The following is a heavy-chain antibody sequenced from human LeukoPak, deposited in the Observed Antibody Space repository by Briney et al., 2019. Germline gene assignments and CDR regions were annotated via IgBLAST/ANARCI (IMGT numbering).Heavy chain of an antibody. Sequence: SQTLSLTCTVSGGSISSGGYYWSWIRQPPGKGLEWIGYIYHSGSTYYNPSLKSRVTISVDRSKNQFSLKLSSVTAADTAVYYCARVANSANDAFDIWGQGTMVTVSS. V-gene: IGHV4-30-2*01. CDR3: ARVANSANDAFDI. CDR1: GGSISSGGYY. J-gene: IGHJ3*02. D-gene: IGHD4/OR15-4a*01. CDR2: IYHSGST.